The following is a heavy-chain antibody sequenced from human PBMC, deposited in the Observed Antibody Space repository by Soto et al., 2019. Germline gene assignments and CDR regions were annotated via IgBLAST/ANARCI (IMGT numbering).Heavy chain of an antibody. CDR2: ISYSGTT. J-gene: IGHJ4*02. V-gene: IGHV4-30-4*01. CDR3: ATMGTPVTGLYYFYY. D-gene: IGHD4-17*01. CDR1: GGSISSGNYY. Sequence: QVQLQESGPGLVKPSQTLSLTCTVSGGSISSGNYYWSWIRQPPGKGLEWIGFISYSGTTHYSASLRSRVSISVDTSQNPFSLDLSSVTAADTAVYYCATMGTPVTGLYYFYYWGKGTLVNVSS.